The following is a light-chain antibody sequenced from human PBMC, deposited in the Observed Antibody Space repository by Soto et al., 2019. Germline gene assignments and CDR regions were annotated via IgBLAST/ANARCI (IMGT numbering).Light chain of an antibody. CDR1: SSNIGSNY. J-gene: IGLJ3*02. V-gene: IGLV1-47*01. CDR3: AAWDDSLSGWV. CDR2: RNN. Sequence: QSVLTQPPSASGTPGQRVTISCSGSSSNIGSNYVYWYQQLPGTAPKLLIYRNNQRPSGVPDLFSGSKYGTSASLAISGLRSVDEADYYCAAWDDSLSGWVFGGGTTLTVL.